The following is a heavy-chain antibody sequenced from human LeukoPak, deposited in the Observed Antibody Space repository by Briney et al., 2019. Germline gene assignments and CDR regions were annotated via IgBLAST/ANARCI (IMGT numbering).Heavy chain of an antibody. Sequence: GESLKISCKSAGYTFTSSWIAWVRQLPGKGLEWMGIINLGDSDTRYSPSFQGQVTISADKSISTAYLQWSSLKASDTAIYFCVYCSGGSSSYGMDAWGQGTTVTVSS. CDR1: GYTFTSSW. V-gene: IGHV5-51*01. D-gene: IGHD2-15*01. CDR2: INLGDSDT. J-gene: IGHJ6*02. CDR3: VYCSGGSSSYGMDA.